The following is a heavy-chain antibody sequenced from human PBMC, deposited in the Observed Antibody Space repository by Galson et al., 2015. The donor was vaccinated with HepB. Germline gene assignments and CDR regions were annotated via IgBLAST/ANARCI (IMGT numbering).Heavy chain of an antibody. V-gene: IGHV1-18*01. D-gene: IGHD3-10*01. CDR2: ISAYNGNT. Sequence: SVKVSCKASGYTFTSYGISWVRQAPGQGLEWMGWISAYNGNTNYAQKLQGRVTMTTDTSTSTAYMELRSLRSDDTAVYYCARSWGSRSSRPLGYWGQGTLVTVSS. CDR3: ARSWGSRSSRPLGY. CDR1: GYTFTSYG. J-gene: IGHJ4*02.